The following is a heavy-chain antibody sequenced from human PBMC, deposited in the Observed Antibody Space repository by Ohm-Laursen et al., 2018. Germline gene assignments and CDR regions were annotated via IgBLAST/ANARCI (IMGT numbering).Heavy chain of an antibody. CDR2: INPDSGGT. CDR1: GYTFTSYD. D-gene: IGHD1-7*01. V-gene: IGHV1-2*02. J-gene: IGHJ4*02. Sequence: ASVKVSCKASGYTFTSYDINWVRQAPGQGLEWMGWINPDSGGTNYAPKFQGRVTMTRDTSISTAYMEVSRLRSDDTAVYYCARSRYKWNYGYFDYWGQGTLVIVSS. CDR3: ARSRYKWNYGYFDY.